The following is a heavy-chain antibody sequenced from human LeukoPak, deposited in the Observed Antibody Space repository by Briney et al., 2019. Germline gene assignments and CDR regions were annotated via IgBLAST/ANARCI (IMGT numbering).Heavy chain of an antibody. CDR1: GYTFTGYY. Sequence: ASVKVSCKASGYTFTGYYMHWVRQAPGQGLEWMGWINPNSGGTNYAQKFQGWVTMTRDTSISTAYMELSRLRSDDTAVYYCARVTDPLSPYCSGGSWDPGAFDIWGQGTMVTVSS. J-gene: IGHJ3*02. V-gene: IGHV1-2*04. CDR2: INPNSGGT. D-gene: IGHD2-15*01. CDR3: ARVTDPLSPYCSGGSWDPGAFDI.